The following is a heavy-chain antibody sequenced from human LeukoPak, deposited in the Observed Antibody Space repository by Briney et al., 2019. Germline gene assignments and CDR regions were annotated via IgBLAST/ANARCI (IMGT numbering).Heavy chain of an antibody. CDR3: TRAVAGHPD. J-gene: IGHJ4*02. CDR1: GVPFSNYY. Sequence: KPSETLPLTCTVSGVPFSNYYWSWVRQSPRQGLEWIGEINHSGYTNYNPSLKSRVTMSIDTSKNQFSLKLTSVTAADAGVYYCTRAVAGHPDWGQGTLVTVSS. V-gene: IGHV4-34*01. CDR2: INHSGYT. D-gene: IGHD6-19*01.